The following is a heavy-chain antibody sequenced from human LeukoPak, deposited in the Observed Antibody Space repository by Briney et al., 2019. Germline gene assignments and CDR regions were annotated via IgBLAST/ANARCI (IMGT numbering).Heavy chain of an antibody. CDR2: IYYSGST. V-gene: IGHV4-59*01. J-gene: IGHJ6*02. CDR1: GGSISSYY. CDR3: ARSPLSSSPTLYYYGMDV. Sequence: SETLSLTCTVSGGSISSYYWSWIRQPPGKGLEWIGYIYYSGSTNYNPSLKSRVTISVDTSKNQFSLKLSSVTAADTAVYYCARSPLSSSPTLYYYGMDVWGQGTTVTVSS. D-gene: IGHD6-13*01.